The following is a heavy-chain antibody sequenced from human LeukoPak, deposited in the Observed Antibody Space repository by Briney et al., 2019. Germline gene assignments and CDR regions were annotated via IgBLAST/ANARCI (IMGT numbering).Heavy chain of an antibody. CDR3: ARGSRITMIVVVNGFDP. Sequence: SETLSLTCAVYGGSFSGYCWSWIRQPPGKGLEWIGEINHSGSTNYNPSLKSRVTISVDTSKNQFSLKLSSVTAADTAVYYCARGSRITMIVVVNGFDPWGQGTLVTVSS. CDR1: GGSFSGYC. CDR2: INHSGST. D-gene: IGHD3-22*01. V-gene: IGHV4-34*01. J-gene: IGHJ5*02.